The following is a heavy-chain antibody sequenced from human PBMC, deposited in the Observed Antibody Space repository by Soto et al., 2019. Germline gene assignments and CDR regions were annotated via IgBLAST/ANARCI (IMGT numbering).Heavy chain of an antibody. CDR1: GFTFSSYW. V-gene: IGHV3-74*01. Sequence: PGESLRLSCAASGFTFSSYWMHWVRQAPGKGLVWVSRMNEDGGTTDYADSVKGRLTISRDNAKNTPYLKINGMRVEDTAVYYCAGVLSGRADVWGQGTTVTVSS. CDR2: MNEDGGTT. D-gene: IGHD2-8*01. CDR3: AGVLSGRADV. J-gene: IGHJ6*02.